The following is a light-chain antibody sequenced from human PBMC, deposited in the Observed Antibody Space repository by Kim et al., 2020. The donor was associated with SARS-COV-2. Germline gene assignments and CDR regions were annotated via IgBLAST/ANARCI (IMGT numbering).Light chain of an antibody. CDR1: KLGDKY. V-gene: IGLV3-1*01. CDR3: QAWDSSTHNYV. Sequence: SPGQTASITCSGYKLGDKYVSWYQQKPGQSPVVVNYQDNQRPSGIPERFSGSNSGNTATLTISGTQAMDEADYYCQAWDSSTHNYVFGAGTKVTVL. J-gene: IGLJ1*01. CDR2: QDN.